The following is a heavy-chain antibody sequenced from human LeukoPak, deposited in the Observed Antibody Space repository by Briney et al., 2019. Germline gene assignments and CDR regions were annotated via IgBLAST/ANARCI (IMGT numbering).Heavy chain of an antibody. CDR1: GFTFSTYS. CDR3: ARHMTTVTAMDY. CDR2: ISRSGSTI. J-gene: IGHJ4*02. V-gene: IGHV3-48*01. D-gene: IGHD4-17*01. Sequence: PAGGSLRLSCAASGFTFSTYSMNWVRQAPGKGLEWVSYISRSGSTIDYADSVKGRFTISRDNSKNTLYLQMNSLRAEDTAVYYCARHMTTVTAMDYWGQGTLVTVSS.